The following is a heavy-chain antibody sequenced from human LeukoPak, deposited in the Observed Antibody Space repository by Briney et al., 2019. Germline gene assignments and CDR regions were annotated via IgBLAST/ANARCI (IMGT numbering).Heavy chain of an antibody. V-gene: IGHV4-34*01. Sequence: SETLSLTCAVYGGSFSGYYWSWIRQPPEKGLEWIGEINHSGSTNYNPSLKSRVTISVDTSKNQFSLKLSSVTAADTAVYYCARRTDTAMEFDYWGQGTLVTVSS. CDR2: INHSGST. D-gene: IGHD5-18*01. CDR3: ARRTDTAMEFDY. CDR1: GGSFSGYY. J-gene: IGHJ4*02.